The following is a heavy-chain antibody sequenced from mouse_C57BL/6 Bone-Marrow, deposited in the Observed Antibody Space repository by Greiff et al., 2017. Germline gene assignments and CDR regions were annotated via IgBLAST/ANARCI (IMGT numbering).Heavy chain of an antibody. Sequence: QVQLKESGAELVRPGTSVKMSCKASGYTFTNYWIGWAKQRPGHGLEWIGDIYPGGGYTNYNEKFKGKATLTADKSSSTAYMQFSSLTSEDSAIYYCARYDWDYAMDYWGQGTSVTVSS. CDR3: ARYDWDYAMDY. D-gene: IGHD2-12*01. CDR2: IYPGGGYT. V-gene: IGHV1-63*01. J-gene: IGHJ4*01. CDR1: GYTFTNYW.